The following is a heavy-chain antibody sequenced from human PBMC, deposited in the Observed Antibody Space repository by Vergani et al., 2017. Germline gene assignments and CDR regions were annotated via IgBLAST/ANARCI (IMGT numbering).Heavy chain of an antibody. V-gene: IGHV1-69*04. D-gene: IGHD6-13*01. CDR3: ARDPSIAAAGTGYFQH. Sequence: QVQLVQSGAEVKKPGASVKVSCKASGGTFSSYAISWVRQAPGQGLEWMGRIIPILGIANYAQQFQGRVTITADKSTSTAYMELSSLRSEDTAVYYCARDPSIAAAGTGYFQHWGQGTLVTVSS. CDR2: IIPILGIA. CDR1: GGTFSSYA. J-gene: IGHJ1*01.